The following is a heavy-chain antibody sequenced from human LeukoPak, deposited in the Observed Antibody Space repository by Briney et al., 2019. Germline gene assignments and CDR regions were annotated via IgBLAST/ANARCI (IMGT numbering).Heavy chain of an antibody. Sequence: GGSLRLSCAASGFNFRESRMSLVRQAPGQGPEWVAAIKGDGSEEDYVGYVKGRFTISRDNDKNSLYLQMNSLRVEDTAVYYCATYTNWVAGDVWGQGTTVSVSS. CDR3: ATYTNWVAGDV. V-gene: IGHV3-7*01. CDR2: IKGDGSEE. CDR1: GFNFRESR. J-gene: IGHJ6*02. D-gene: IGHD1-1*01.